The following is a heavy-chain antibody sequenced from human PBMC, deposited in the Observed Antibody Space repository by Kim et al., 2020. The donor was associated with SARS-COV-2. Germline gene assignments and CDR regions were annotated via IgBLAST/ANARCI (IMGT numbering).Heavy chain of an antibody. Sequence: SETLSLTCAVYGGSFSGYYWSWIRQPPGKGLEWIGEINHSGSTNYNPSLKSRATISVDTSKNQFSLKLSSVTAADTAVYYCARRGDFDWDFDYWGQGTLVTVSS. CDR3: ARRGDFDWDFDY. CDR1: GGSFSGYY. J-gene: IGHJ4*02. CDR2: INHSGST. D-gene: IGHD3-9*01. V-gene: IGHV4-34*01.